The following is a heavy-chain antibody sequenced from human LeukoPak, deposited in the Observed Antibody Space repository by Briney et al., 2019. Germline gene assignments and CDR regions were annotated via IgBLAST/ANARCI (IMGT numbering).Heavy chain of an antibody. CDR1: GFTFSSYA. Sequence: GRSLRLSCAASGFTFSSYAMSWVRQAPGKGLEWVSVIYSGGSTYYADSVKGRFTISRHNSKNTLYLQMNSLRAEDTAVYYCASFGVLSGSYERYFDYWGQGTLVTVSS. CDR3: ASFGVLSGSYERYFDY. J-gene: IGHJ4*02. D-gene: IGHD3-10*01. CDR2: IYSGGST. V-gene: IGHV3-53*04.